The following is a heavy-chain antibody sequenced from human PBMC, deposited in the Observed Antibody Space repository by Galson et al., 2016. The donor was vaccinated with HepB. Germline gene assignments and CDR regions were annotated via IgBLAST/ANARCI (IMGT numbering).Heavy chain of an antibody. V-gene: IGHV4-61*02. CDR1: GDSISSDIHY. J-gene: IGHJ4*02. D-gene: IGHD6-19*01. CDR3: ARDDNSGWGYCFDY. CDR2: IHISGSS. Sequence: TLSLTCSVSGDSISSDIHYWNWIRQPAGKGLEWIGRIHISGSSHYNPSLKSRVTISVDTSKNQFSLKLRSVTAADTAVYYCARDDNSGWGYCFDYWGQGTLVTVSS.